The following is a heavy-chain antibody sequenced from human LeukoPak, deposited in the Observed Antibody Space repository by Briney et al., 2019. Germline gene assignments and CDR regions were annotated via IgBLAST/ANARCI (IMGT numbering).Heavy chain of an antibody. D-gene: IGHD6-13*01. CDR2: ISSSSSYI. Sequence: PGGSLRLSCAASGFTFSSYSMNWVRQAPGKGLEWVSSISSSSSYIYYADSVKGRFTISRDNAKNSLYLQMNSLGAEDTAVYYCARVNFEIAAPHWGQGTLVTVSS. CDR3: ARVNFEIAAPH. J-gene: IGHJ4*02. V-gene: IGHV3-21*01. CDR1: GFTFSSYS.